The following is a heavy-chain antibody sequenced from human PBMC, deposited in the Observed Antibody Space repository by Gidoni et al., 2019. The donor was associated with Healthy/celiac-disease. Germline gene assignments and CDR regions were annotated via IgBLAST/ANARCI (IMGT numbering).Heavy chain of an antibody. Sequence: QVQLQESGPGLVKPSETLSLTCTVSGGSISSYYWSWIRQPPGKGLEWIGYIYYSGSTNYNPSLKSRVTISVDTSKNQFSLKLSSVTAADTAVYYCAREVQVGIFGYWGQGTLVTVSS. CDR1: GGSISSYY. D-gene: IGHD3-3*01. V-gene: IGHV4-59*01. CDR2: IYYSGST. CDR3: AREVQVGIFGY. J-gene: IGHJ4*02.